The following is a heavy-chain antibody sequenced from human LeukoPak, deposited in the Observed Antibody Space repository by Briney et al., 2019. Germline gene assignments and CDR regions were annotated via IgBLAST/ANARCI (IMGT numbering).Heavy chain of an antibody. CDR1: GYTFTTYY. V-gene: IGHV1-46*01. CDR2: INPSGGDT. Sequence: GASVTVSCKASGYTFTTYYIHWVRQAPGQGLEWVGIINPSGGDTKYAQKFQGRVTLIRDTSTSTVSMELSSLRSEDTAVYYCARGSFAGTGGYYASNPFFDYWGQGTLVTVSS. J-gene: IGHJ4*02. CDR3: ARGSFAGTGGYYASNPFFDY. D-gene: IGHD3-22*01.